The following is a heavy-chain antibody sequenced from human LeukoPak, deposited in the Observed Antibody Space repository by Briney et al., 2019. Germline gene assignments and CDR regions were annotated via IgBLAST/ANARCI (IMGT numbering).Heavy chain of an antibody. CDR1: GFTFSDYY. CDR2: ISSSGSTI. V-gene: IGHV3-11*01. J-gene: IGHJ6*02. Sequence: PGGSLRLSCAASGFTFSDYYMSWIRQAPGKGLEWVSYISSSGSTIYYADSVKGRFTISRDNAKNSLYLQMNSLRAEDTAVYYCARTDIVVVPAATDADTYYYYGMDVWGQGTTVTVSS. D-gene: IGHD2-2*01. CDR3: ARTDIVVVPAATDADTYYYYGMDV.